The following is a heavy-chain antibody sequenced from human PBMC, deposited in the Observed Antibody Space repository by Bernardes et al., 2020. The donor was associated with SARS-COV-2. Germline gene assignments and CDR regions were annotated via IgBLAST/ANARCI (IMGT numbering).Heavy chain of an antibody. CDR3: AKENGYDFWSGYDYFDY. D-gene: IGHD3-3*01. CDR2: ISWNSGSI. Sequence: GGSLRLSCAASGFTFDDYAMHWVRQAPGKGLEWVSGISWNSGSIGYADSVKGRFTISRDNAKNSLYLQMNSLRAEDTALYYCAKENGYDFWSGYDYFDYWGQGTLVTVSS. CDR1: GFTFDDYA. V-gene: IGHV3-9*01. J-gene: IGHJ4*02.